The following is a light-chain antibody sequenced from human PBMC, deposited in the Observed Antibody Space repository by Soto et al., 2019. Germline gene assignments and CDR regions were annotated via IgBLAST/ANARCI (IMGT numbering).Light chain of an antibody. J-gene: IGKJ1*01. Sequence: EIVMTQSPATLSVSPGERATLSCRASQSVNSNLAWYQQKPGQAPRLLIYRASTRATGIPARFSGSGSGTDFTLTISGLQSEYFAVYYCQQYNNWPRTFGQGTKVEIK. CDR3: QQYNNWPRT. V-gene: IGKV3-15*01. CDR2: RAS. CDR1: QSVNSN.